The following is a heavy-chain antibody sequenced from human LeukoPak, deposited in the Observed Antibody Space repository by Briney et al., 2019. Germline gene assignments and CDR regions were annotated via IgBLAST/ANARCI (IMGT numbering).Heavy chain of an antibody. J-gene: IGHJ5*02. CDR2: IIPILGIA. Sequence: SVKVSCKASGGTFSSYTISWVRQAPGQGLEWMGRIIPILGIANYAQKFQGRVTITAGKSTSTAYMELSSLRSEDTAVYYCAREGRSGIIWFDPWGQGTLVTVSS. CDR1: GGTFSSYT. V-gene: IGHV1-69*04. CDR3: AREGRSGIIWFDP. D-gene: IGHD3-16*01.